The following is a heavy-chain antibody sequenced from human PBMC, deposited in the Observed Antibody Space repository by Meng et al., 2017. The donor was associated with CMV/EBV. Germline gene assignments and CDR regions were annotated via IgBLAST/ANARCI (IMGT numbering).Heavy chain of an antibody. J-gene: IGHJ4*02. Sequence: GGSLRLSCAASGFTFTDYYMNWIRQTPGKGLEWVSYISSSGRTIYYADSVKGRFTISRDNAKKSLYLQMNSLRAEDTAVYYCAKDISPYYDILTGYQYWGQGTLVTVSS. CDR2: ISSSGRTI. CDR1: GFTFTDYY. CDR3: AKDISPYYDILTGYQY. D-gene: IGHD3-9*01. V-gene: IGHV3-11*01.